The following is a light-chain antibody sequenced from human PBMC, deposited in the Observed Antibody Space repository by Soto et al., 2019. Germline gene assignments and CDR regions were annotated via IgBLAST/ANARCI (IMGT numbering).Light chain of an antibody. J-gene: IGLJ1*01. V-gene: IGLV1-47*01. CDR2: RNN. CDR3: AAWDESLNGLYV. CDR1: SSNIGSNY. Sequence: QSVLTHPPSASGTPGHRLTISCSGSSSNIGSNYVFWYQQLPGTAPKVLIYRNNRRPSGVSDRFSGSKIGTSASLAISGLRLEDEADYYCAAWDESLNGLYVFGTGTKVTVL.